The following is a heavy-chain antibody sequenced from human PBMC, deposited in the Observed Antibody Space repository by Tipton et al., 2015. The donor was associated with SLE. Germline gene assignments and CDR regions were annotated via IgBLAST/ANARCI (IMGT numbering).Heavy chain of an antibody. J-gene: IGHJ4*02. Sequence: TLSLTCTVSGGSVSSGGYYWSWIRQHPGKGLEWIGYIYNSGGTDYSPSLKSRVTISADTSKNQFSLKLSSVTAADTAVYYCARDLSGEFDFWGQGTLVTVSS. CDR1: GGSVSSGGYY. D-gene: IGHD3-10*01. CDR2: IYNSGGT. CDR3: ARDLSGEFDF. V-gene: IGHV4-31*03.